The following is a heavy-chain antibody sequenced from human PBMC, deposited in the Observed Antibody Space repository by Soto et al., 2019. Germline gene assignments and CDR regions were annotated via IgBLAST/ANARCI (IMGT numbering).Heavy chain of an antibody. CDR2: IYSGSNT. CDR1: GFSVSGNY. V-gene: IGHV3-66*04. J-gene: IGHJ5*02. Sequence: EVQVVESGGDLVQPGGSLRLSCAASGFSVSGNYMSWVRQAPGMGLEWVSAIYSGSNTYYADSVKGRFTISRDNSTSTLYLQMNSLRAEDLAVYDCARLQWPLYNWFAPWGKGTLVTVS. CDR3: ARLQWPLYNWFAP. D-gene: IGHD6-19*01.